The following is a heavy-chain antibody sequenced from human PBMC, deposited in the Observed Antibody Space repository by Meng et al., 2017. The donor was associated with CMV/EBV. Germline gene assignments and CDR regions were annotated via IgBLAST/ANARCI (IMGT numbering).Heavy chain of an antibody. CDR3: ARVLRGYSYGFDY. CDR1: GYTFTSYD. D-gene: IGHD5-18*01. CDR2: MNPNSGNT. J-gene: IGHJ4*02. Sequence: ASFMVSCKASGYTFTSYDINWLRQATGQGLEWMGWMNPNSGNTGYAQKFQGRVTMTSNTSISTAYMELSSLRSEDTAVYYCARVLRGYSYGFDYWGQGTLVTVSS. V-gene: IGHV1-8*01.